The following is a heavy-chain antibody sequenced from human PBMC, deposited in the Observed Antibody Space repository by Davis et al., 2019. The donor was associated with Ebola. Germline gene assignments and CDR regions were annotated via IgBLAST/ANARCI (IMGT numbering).Heavy chain of an antibody. V-gene: IGHV3-23*01. CDR1: GFVFSNYV. J-gene: IGHJ4*02. Sequence: GESLKISCAASGFVFSNYVMSWVRRAPGKGLEWVSTLGLSADTYYADSVKGRFTISRDNSKNTLYLQMDSLRAEDTAVYYCEREAPLGFDEGDRTYWGQGTLVTVSS. D-gene: IGHD1-14*01. CDR2: LGLSADT. CDR3: EREAPLGFDEGDRTY.